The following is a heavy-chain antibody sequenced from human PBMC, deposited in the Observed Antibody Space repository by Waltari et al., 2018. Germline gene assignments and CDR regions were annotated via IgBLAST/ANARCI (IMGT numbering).Heavy chain of an antibody. D-gene: IGHD3-10*01. J-gene: IGHJ4*02. Sequence: QVQLVQSGAEVKKPGSSVQVSCKASGGTFSSYAISWVRQAPGQGLEWMGRIIQSCGTANYAQKFQGRVTITADKSTSTAYMELSSLRSEDTAVEYCARGKAKGYGSALYFDYWGQGTLVTVSS. CDR2: IIQSCGTA. CDR1: GGTFSSYA. V-gene: IGHV1-69*08. CDR3: ARGKAKGYGSALYFDY.